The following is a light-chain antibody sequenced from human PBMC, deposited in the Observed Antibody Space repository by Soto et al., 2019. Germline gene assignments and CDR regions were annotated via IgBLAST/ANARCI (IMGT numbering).Light chain of an antibody. J-gene: IGLJ1*01. CDR2: DVS. CDR1: SSDVGAYNS. V-gene: IGLV2-14*01. Sequence: QSALTQPASVSGSPGQSITISCTGTSSDVGAYNSVSWYQQHPGKAPKLIIYDVSTRPSGISDRFSGSKSGNTASLTISGLQAEDESDYYCSSYTTSVTYFCGTGTKVTVL. CDR3: SSYTTSVTYF.